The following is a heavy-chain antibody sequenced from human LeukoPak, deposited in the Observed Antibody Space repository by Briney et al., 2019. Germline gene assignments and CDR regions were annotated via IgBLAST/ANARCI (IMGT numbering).Heavy chain of an antibody. CDR1: GYTFTGYY. Sequence: ASVKVSCKASGYTFTGYYMHWVRQAPGQGLEWMGWINPNSGGTNYAQKFQGRVTMTRDTSTSTAYMELSRLRSDDTAVYYCARAYSGSYYGSFDYWGQGTLVTVSS. D-gene: IGHD1-26*01. J-gene: IGHJ4*02. CDR2: INPNSGGT. V-gene: IGHV1-2*02. CDR3: ARAYSGSYYGSFDY.